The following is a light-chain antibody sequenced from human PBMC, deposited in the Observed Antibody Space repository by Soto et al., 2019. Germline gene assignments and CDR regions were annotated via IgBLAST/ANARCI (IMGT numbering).Light chain of an antibody. Sequence: QAVVTQEPSLTVSPGGTVTLTCGSSTGAVTSGHYPYWFQQKPGQAPRTLIYDTSNKHSWTPARFSGSLLGGKAALTLSGAQPEDEAEYYCLLSYSXARVRVFGTGTKVTVL. CDR1: TGAVTSGHY. CDR3: LLSYSXARVRV. J-gene: IGLJ1*01. CDR2: DTS. V-gene: IGLV7-46*01.